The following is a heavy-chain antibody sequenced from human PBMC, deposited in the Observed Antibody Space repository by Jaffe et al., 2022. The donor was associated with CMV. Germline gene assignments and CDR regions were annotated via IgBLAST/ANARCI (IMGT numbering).Heavy chain of an antibody. J-gene: IGHJ3*02. D-gene: IGHD3-22*01. CDR3: ARVQSLDYYDSSGYYYVPSDAFDI. V-gene: IGHV3-21*01. CDR1: GFTFSSYS. Sequence: EVQLVESGGGLVKPGGSLRLSCAASGFTFSSYSMNWVRQAPGKGLEWVSSISSSSSYIYYADSVKGRFTISRDNAKNSLYLQMNSLRAEDTAVYYCARVQSLDYYDSSGYYYVPSDAFDIWGQGTMVTVSS. CDR2: ISSSSSYI.